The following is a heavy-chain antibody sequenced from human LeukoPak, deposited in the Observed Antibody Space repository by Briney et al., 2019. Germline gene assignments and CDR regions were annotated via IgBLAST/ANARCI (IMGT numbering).Heavy chain of an antibody. CDR1: GGSISSGSYY. Sequence: SETLSLTCTVSGGSISSGSYYWSWIRQPAGEGLEWIGRIFTSGSTKYNPSLKSRVTISVDTSKNQFSLKLNSVTAADTAVYYCASLSEYCSAGSCYLGWFDPWGQGTLVTVSS. CDR3: ASLSEYCSAGSCYLGWFDP. CDR2: IFTSGST. J-gene: IGHJ5*02. V-gene: IGHV4-61*02. D-gene: IGHD2-15*01.